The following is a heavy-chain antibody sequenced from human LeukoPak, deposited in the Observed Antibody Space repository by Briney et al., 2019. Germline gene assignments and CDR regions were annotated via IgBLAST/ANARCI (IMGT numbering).Heavy chain of an antibody. J-gene: IGHJ4*02. CDR2: IRYDGSNK. V-gene: IGHV3-30*02. CDR1: GFTFSSYG. Sequence: AGGSLRLSCAASGFTFSSYGMHWVRQAPGKALEWVAFIRYDGSNKYYADSVKGRFTISRDNSKNTLYLQMNSLRAEDTAVYYCAKVLFIAVAGTCFDYWGQGTLVTVSS. CDR3: AKVLFIAVAGTCFDY. D-gene: IGHD6-19*01.